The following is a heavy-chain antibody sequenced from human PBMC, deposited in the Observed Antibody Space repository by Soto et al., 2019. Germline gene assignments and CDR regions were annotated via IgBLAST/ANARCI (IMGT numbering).Heavy chain of an antibody. CDR3: AKDQDNTDYYWIFDL. V-gene: IGHV3-23*01. Sequence: EVQLLESGGGLVQPGGSLRLSCAASGFNFRKFAMSWVRQAPGKGLEWVSGMSERSGPPLYADSVKGRFTISRDNSKSTLYLEMNNLRPEDTAVYYCAKDQDNTDYYWIFDLWGRGTPVTVSS. J-gene: IGHJ2*01. CDR1: GFNFRKFA. D-gene: IGHD4-17*01. CDR2: MSERSGPP.